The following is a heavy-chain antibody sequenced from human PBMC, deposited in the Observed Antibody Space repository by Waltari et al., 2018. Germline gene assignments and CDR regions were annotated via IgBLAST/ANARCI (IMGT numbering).Heavy chain of an antibody. J-gene: IGHJ3*02. CDR1: GGSFSGYY. D-gene: IGHD3-10*01. V-gene: IGHV4-34*01. CDR3: ARGKMTMVRGVTDAFDI. Sequence: QVQLQQWGAGLLKPSETLSLTCAVYGGSFSGYYWSWIRQPPGKGLEWIGEINHSGSTNSNPSLKSRVTISVDTSKNQFSLKLSSVTAADTAVYYCARGKMTMVRGVTDAFDIWGQGTMVTVSS. CDR2: INHSGST.